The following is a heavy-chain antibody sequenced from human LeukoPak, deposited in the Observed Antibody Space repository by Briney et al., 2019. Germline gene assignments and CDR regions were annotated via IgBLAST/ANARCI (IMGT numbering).Heavy chain of an antibody. CDR2: VYYNGIT. CDR3: ASQLGGTTFH. D-gene: IGHD1/OR15-1a*01. J-gene: IGHJ4*02. Sequence: PSETLSLTCTVSGXSINTYFWSWIRQPPGKGLEWIGYVYYNGITNYNPSLKSRVSISLDTSKNQFSLRLNSVTAAETAVYYCASQLGGTTFHWGQGTLVTVSS. CDR1: GXSINTYF. V-gene: IGHV4-59*01.